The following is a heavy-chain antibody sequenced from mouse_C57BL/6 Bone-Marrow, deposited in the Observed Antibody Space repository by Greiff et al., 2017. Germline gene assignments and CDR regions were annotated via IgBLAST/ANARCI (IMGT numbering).Heavy chain of an antibody. D-gene: IGHD2-2*01. J-gene: IGHJ1*03. CDR3: TIYYGNDDWYFDV. V-gene: IGHV1-15*01. Sequence: QVQLQQSGAELVRPGASVTLSCKASGYTFTDYEMHWVKQTPVHGLEWIGAIDPETGGTDYNQKFKGKAILTADKSSSTAYMELRSLTSADSAVYYCTIYYGNDDWYFDVWGTGTTVTVSS. CDR1: GYTFTDYE. CDR2: IDPETGGT.